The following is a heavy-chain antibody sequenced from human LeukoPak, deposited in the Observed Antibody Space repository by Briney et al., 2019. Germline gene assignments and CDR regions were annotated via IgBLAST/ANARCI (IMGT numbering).Heavy chain of an antibody. CDR2: INQDGSQK. V-gene: IGHV3-7*01. CDR3: ARGLATAAAY. CDR1: GFTVSSNY. D-gene: IGHD6-13*01. J-gene: IGHJ4*02. Sequence: GGSLRLSCAASGFTVSSNYMSWVRQAPGKGLEWMANINQDGSQKYYLDSVKGRFTISRDNAKSSVYLQMNSLRAEDTALYYCARGLATAAAYWGQGTLVTVSS.